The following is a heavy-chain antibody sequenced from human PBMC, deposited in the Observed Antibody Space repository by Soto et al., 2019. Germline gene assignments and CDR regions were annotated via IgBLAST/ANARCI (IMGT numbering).Heavy chain of an antibody. CDR3: ARDRVVVVAATGYYYGMDV. J-gene: IGHJ6*02. CDR1: GGTFSSYA. V-gene: IGHV1-69*12. CDR2: IIPIFGTA. Sequence: QVQLVQSGAEVKKPGSSVKVSCKASGGTFSSYAISWVRQAPGQGLAWMGGIIPIFGTANYAQKFQGRVTITADESTSTAYMELSSLRSEDTAVYYCARDRVVVVAATGYYYGMDVWGQGTTVTVSS. D-gene: IGHD2-15*01.